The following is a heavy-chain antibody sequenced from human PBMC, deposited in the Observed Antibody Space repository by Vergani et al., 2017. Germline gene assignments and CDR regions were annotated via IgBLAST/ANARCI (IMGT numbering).Heavy chain of an antibody. V-gene: IGHV3-30*03. CDR2: ISYDGSNK. D-gene: IGHD2-8*02. J-gene: IGHJ6*03. Sequence: VQLLESGGGLVQPGGSLRLSCAASGFTFSSYGMHWVRQAPGKGLEWVAVISYDGSNKYYADSVKGRFTISRDNSKNTLYLQVNSLRAEDTAVYYCARLVEYYYYMDVWGKGTTVTVSS. CDR1: GFTFSSYG. CDR3: ARLVEYYYYMDV.